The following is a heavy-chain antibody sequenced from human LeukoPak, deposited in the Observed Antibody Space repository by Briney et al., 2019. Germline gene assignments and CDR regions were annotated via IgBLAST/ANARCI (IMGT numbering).Heavy chain of an antibody. CDR1: GGSISSYY. D-gene: IGHD6-19*01. J-gene: IGHJ4*02. CDR2: IYYSGST. Sequence: PSETLSLTCTVSGGSISSYYWSWIRQPPGKGLEWIGNIYYSGSTNYNPSLKSRVTISVDTSKNQFSLRLTSLTAADTAIYYCARDYASAWYRDFFDYWGQGTLVTVSS. CDR3: ARDYASAWYRDFFDY. V-gene: IGHV4-59*12.